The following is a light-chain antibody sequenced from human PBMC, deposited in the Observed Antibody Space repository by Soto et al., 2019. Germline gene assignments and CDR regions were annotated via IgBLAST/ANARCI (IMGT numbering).Light chain of an antibody. Sequence: QSVLTQPPSVSGAPGQRVTISCTGSSSNIGAGYDVHWYQQLPGTAPKLLIYGNSNRPSGVPDRFSGSKSGTSASLAITGLQAEDEADYYCQSYDSSLSGSLFGGGTRSPS. V-gene: IGLV1-40*01. CDR2: GNS. CDR3: QSYDSSLSGSL. J-gene: IGLJ2*01. CDR1: SSNIGAGYD.